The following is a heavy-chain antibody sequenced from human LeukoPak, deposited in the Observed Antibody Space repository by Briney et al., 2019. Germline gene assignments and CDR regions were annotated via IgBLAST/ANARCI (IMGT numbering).Heavy chain of an antibody. J-gene: IGHJ4*02. CDR1: GFTFSSYA. CDR2: ISGSGGST. V-gene: IGHV3-23*01. Sequence: GGSLRLSCAASGFTFSSYAMSWVRQAPGKGLEWVSAISGSGGSTYYADSVKGRFTISRDNAKNSLYLQMNSLRAEDTAVYYCARALLQLWLQDYWGQGTLVTVSS. D-gene: IGHD5-18*01. CDR3: ARALLQLWLQDY.